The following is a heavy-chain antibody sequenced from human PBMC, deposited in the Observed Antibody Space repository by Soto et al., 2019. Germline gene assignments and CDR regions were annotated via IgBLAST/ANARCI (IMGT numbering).Heavy chain of an antibody. J-gene: IGHJ4*02. V-gene: IGHV3-33*08. CDR3: ARDSGDYEATLDY. Sequence: PGGSLRLSCAASGFTFSAYAMSWVRQAPGKGLEWVAVIWYDGSNKYYADSVKGRFTISRDNSKNTLYLQMNSLRAEDTAVYYCARDSGDYEATLDYWGQGTLVTVSS. D-gene: IGHD4-17*01. CDR2: IWYDGSNK. CDR1: GFTFSAYA.